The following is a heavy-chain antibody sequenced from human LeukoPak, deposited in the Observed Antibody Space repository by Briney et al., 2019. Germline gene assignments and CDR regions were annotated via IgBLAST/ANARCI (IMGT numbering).Heavy chain of an antibody. CDR2: ISGRDGAT. CDR3: AKCGIGVRTPTVTTCESGMDV. V-gene: IGHV3-23*01. CDR1: GFTFSSFA. J-gene: IGHJ6*02. D-gene: IGHD4-17*01. Sequence: PGGSLRLSCAASGFTFSSFAMSWVRQAPGKGLEWVSAISGRDGATYYADSVKGRFTISRDNSKNTLYLQMNSLRAEDTAVYHCAKCGIGVRTPTVTTCESGMDVWGLGTTVTVSS.